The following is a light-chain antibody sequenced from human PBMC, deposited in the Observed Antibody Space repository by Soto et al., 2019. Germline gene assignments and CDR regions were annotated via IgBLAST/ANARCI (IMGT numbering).Light chain of an antibody. J-gene: IGKJ1*01. Sequence: IVRTQSPATLSVSPGERSTLSCRAGKGGSNKLAGYKRKPGQAPRLLRYRASTRATGIPARFRGRGSGTEFTLTINSLQSADFAVYSCQQYNNWARTFGQGTKVDIK. V-gene: IGKV3-15*01. CDR3: QQYNNWART. CDR1: KGGSNK. CDR2: RAS.